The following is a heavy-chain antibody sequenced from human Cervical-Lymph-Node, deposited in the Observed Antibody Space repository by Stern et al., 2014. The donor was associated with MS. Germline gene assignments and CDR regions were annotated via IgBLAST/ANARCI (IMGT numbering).Heavy chain of an antibody. V-gene: IGHV1-69*06. CDR1: GGTFSSYA. J-gene: IGHJ6*02. CDR3: PSHMIVVVITDYYYGMDV. CDR2: IIPIFGTA. Sequence: QVQLVQSGAEVKKPGSSVKVSCKASGGTFSSYAISWVRQAPGQGLEWMGGIIPIFGTANYAQKFQGRVTITADKYTSTAYMELSSLRSKDAAVYFCPSHMIVVVITDYYYGMDVWGQGTTVTVSS. D-gene: IGHD3-22*01.